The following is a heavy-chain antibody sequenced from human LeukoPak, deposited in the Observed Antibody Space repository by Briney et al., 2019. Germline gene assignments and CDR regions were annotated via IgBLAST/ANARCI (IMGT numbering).Heavy chain of an antibody. D-gene: IGHD6-19*01. Sequence: GGSLRLSCAASGFTSSNYAMSWVRQAPGKGLEWVSGISGSGGSTYYADSVKGRFTISRDNSKNTLYLQMNSLRAEDTAVYYCAKMPVSYSSGWSNFDYWGQGNLVTVSS. J-gene: IGHJ4*02. CDR1: GFTSSNYA. V-gene: IGHV3-23*01. CDR3: AKMPVSYSSGWSNFDY. CDR2: ISGSGGST.